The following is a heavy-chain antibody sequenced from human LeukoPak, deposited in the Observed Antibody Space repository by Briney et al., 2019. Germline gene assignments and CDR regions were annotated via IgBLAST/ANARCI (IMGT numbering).Heavy chain of an antibody. CDR2: SHDSGES. V-gene: IGHV4-59*08. Sequence: PSETLSLTCSVSGGSISYYYWSWIRQPPGKGLEWIGYSHDSGESNYNPSLRSRVIISRDTSKNQFSLNLMSVTAADTAVYYCAASSHSGSYRAYWGQGTPVTVSS. J-gene: IGHJ4*02. CDR3: AASSHSGSYRAY. D-gene: IGHD3-10*01. CDR1: GGSISYYY.